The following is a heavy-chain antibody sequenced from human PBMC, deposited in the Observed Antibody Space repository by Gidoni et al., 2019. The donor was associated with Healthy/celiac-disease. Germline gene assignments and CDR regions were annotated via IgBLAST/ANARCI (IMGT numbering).Heavy chain of an antibody. V-gene: IGHV3-21*01. D-gene: IGHD6-19*01. Sequence: EVQLVESGGGLVKPGGSLRLSCAASGFTFLSYCMNWVRQGQGKGLEWVSFISSSSSYIYYADSVKGRFTISRDNAKNSLYLQMNSLRAEDTAVYYCARASGWYYYYYYGMDVWGQGTTVTVSS. CDR2: ISSSSSYI. CDR3: ARASGWYYYYYYGMDV. CDR1: GFTFLSYC. J-gene: IGHJ6*02.